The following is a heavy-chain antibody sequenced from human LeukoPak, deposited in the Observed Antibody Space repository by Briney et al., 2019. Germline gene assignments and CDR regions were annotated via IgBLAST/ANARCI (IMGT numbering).Heavy chain of an antibody. CDR1: GFIVSGDF. V-gene: IGHV3-66*02. J-gene: IGHJ4*02. CDR3: ARETYHYDSSGYSHFDY. CDR2: IYSDGST. Sequence: GGSLRLSCAASGFIVSGDFMSWVRQAPGRGLEWVSVIYSDGSTYYADSVKGRFTISRDSSKNTLYLQMNSLRAEDTAVYYCARETYHYDSSGYSHFDYWGQGTLVTVSS. D-gene: IGHD3-22*01.